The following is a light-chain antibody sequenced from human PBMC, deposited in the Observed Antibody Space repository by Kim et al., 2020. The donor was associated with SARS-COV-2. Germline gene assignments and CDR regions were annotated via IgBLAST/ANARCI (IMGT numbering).Light chain of an antibody. J-gene: IGLJ2*01. V-gene: IGLV2-11*01. Sequence: QSALTPPRSVSGSPGQSVTISCTGTSTDVGGYDYVSWYQQRPGKAPKLIISDVNKRPSGVPDRFSGSKSGNTASLTVSGLQAEDEADYYCCSYVGSSVVFGGGTQLTVL. CDR3: CSYVGSSVV. CDR2: DVN. CDR1: STDVGGYDY.